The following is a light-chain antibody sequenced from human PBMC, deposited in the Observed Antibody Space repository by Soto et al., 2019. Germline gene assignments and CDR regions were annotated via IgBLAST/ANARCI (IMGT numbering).Light chain of an antibody. V-gene: IGKV3-15*01. J-gene: IGKJ5*01. CDR3: QQYNSWTLIS. CDR2: AAS. Sequence: ELMMTQSPATLSVSPGARATLSCRASQSLSGNIAWYQQKPGQAPRLLIYAASIRASGIPARFSGTGFGIEFTLSISSLQSEDSAVYYCQQYNSWTLISFGQGTRLEIK. CDR1: QSLSGN.